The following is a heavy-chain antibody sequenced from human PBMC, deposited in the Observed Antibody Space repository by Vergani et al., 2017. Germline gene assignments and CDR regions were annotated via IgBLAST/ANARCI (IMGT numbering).Heavy chain of an antibody. Sequence: QLQLQESGPGLVKPSETLSLTCTVSGGSISSSSYYWGWIRQPPGKGLEWIGSIYYSGSTYYNPALKSRVTISVDTSKNQFSLKLSPVTAADTAVYYWAGYYYDSSGLTDAFDIWGQGTMVTVSS. CDR2: IYYSGST. V-gene: IGHV4-39*07. J-gene: IGHJ3*02. CDR3: AGYYYDSSGLTDAFDI. D-gene: IGHD3-22*01. CDR1: GGSISSSSYY.